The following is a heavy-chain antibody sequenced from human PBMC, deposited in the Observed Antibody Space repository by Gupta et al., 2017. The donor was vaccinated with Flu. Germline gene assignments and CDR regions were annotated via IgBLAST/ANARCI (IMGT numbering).Heavy chain of an antibody. CDR3: AHSESQSVNNGMWHFIGFDM. CDR2: IYWDDDK. D-gene: IGHD2-8*01. Sequence: QITLRESGPGLVKPTQPLTLTCTFSGFSLTQPGVAVGWIRQPPGKALEWLALIYWDDDKRFSPSLRSRISLMKETSKNQAVLTLTNVDPLDTGTYYCAHSESQSVNNGMWHFIGFDMWGQGTFVTVSS. J-gene: IGHJ3*02. CDR1: GFSLTQPGVA. V-gene: IGHV2-5*02.